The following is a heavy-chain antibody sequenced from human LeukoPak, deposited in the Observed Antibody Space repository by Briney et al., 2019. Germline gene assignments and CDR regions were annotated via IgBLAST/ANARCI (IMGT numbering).Heavy chain of an antibody. V-gene: IGHV4-4*07. D-gene: IGHD2-2*01. CDR1: GGSISSCY. Sequence: SETLSLTCTVSGGSISSCYWSWIRQPAGKGLEWIGRIYASGSTNYNPSLKSRVTISVDKSKNQFSLKLSSVTAADTAVYYCARSGYCSSTSCYAVDYFDYWGQGTLVTVSS. J-gene: IGHJ4*02. CDR3: ARSGYCSSTSCYAVDYFDY. CDR2: IYASGST.